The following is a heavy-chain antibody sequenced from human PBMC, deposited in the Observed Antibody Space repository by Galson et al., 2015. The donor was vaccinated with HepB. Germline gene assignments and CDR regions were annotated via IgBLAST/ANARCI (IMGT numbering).Heavy chain of an antibody. V-gene: IGHV1-18*04. CDR3: ARDPRIAAAVKRLDV. D-gene: IGHD6-13*01. CDR1: GYTFTGYY. Sequence: SVKVSCKASGYTFTGYYMHWVRQAPGQGLEWMGWISAYNGNTNYAQKLQGRVTMTTDTSTSTAYMELRSLRSDDTAVYYCARDPRIAAAVKRLDVWGQGTTVTVSS. CDR2: ISAYNGNT. J-gene: IGHJ6*02.